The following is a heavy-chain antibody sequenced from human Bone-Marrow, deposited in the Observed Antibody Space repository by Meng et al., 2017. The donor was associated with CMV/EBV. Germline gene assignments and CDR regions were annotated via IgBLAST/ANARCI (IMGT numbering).Heavy chain of an antibody. J-gene: IGHJ6*02. D-gene: IGHD3-3*01. Sequence: GESLKISCTASGITFSSSWMSWVRQAPGKGLEWVAKIKGDGSEKYYLDSVKGRFTTSRDNAKNSVYLQMNSLRAEDTAVYYCARVRVTYYEFWSGAFGMDAWGQGTTVTVSS. V-gene: IGHV3-7*01. CDR2: IKGDGSEK. CDR1: GITFSSSW. CDR3: ARVRVTYYEFWSGAFGMDA.